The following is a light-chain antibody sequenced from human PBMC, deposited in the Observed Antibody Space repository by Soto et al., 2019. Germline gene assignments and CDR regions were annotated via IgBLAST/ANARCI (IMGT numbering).Light chain of an antibody. CDR1: SSNIGSNY. CDR2: SNN. J-gene: IGLJ3*02. V-gene: IGLV1-47*02. Sequence: QSVLTQPPSASGTPGQRVTISCSGSSSNIGSNYAYWHQQLPGTAPKLLIYSNNQRPSGVPDRFSGSKSGTSASLAISGLRSEDEADYYCAAWDDSLSGWVFGGGTKLTVL. CDR3: AAWDDSLSGWV.